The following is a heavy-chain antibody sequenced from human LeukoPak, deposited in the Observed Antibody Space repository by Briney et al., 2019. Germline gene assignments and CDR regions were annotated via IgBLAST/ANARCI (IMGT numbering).Heavy chain of an antibody. D-gene: IGHD3-10*01. Sequence: GGSLRLSCSASGFTFSRYWMSWVRQAPGKGLEWVANIKQDGGQKFYVASVKGRFTISRDNAKNSLYLHMNSLRAEDTAVYYCVRGDYYDSGTSFIDAFDIWGQGTMVTVSS. CDR3: VRGDYYDSGTSFIDAFDI. CDR2: IKQDGGQK. J-gene: IGHJ3*02. V-gene: IGHV3-7*01. CDR1: GFTFSRYW.